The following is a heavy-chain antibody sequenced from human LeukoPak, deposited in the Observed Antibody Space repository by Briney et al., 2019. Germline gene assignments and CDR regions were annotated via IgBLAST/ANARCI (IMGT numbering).Heavy chain of an antibody. CDR1: GGSISSSNW. V-gene: IGHV3-15*01. CDR3: TTSPQWLEN. Sequence: PSETLSLTCAVSGGSISSSNWWSWVRQPPGKGLEWIGRIQSETDGGTTDYAAPVKGRFTISRDDSKNMLYLQMNSLKNEDTAVYYCTTSPQWLENWGQGTLVTVSP. D-gene: IGHD6-19*01. J-gene: IGHJ4*02. CDR2: IQSETDGGTT.